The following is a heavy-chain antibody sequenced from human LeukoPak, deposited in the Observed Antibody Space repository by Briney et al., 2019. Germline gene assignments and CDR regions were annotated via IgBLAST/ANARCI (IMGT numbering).Heavy chain of an antibody. CDR1: GGSISSYY. D-gene: IGHD3-22*01. V-gene: IGHV4-59*01. CDR2: IYYSGST. Sequence: SETLSLTCTVPGGSISSYYWSWIRQPPGEGLEWIGYIYYSGSTNYNPSLKSRVTLLVDTSKNQLSLKLSSVTAADTAMYCCARTTYYYDSSGYYYYYFDFWGQGTLVTVSS. CDR3: ARTTYYYDSSGYYYYYFDF. J-gene: IGHJ4*02.